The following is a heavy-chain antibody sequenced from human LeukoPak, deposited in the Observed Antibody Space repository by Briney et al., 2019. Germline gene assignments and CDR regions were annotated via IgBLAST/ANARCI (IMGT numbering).Heavy chain of an antibody. CDR2: IYPGDSDT. D-gene: IGHD4-11*01. J-gene: IGHJ4*02. CDR1: GYSFTSYW. V-gene: IGHV5-51*01. CDR3: ARPLNAGGVMTTVSY. Sequence: GESLKISCKGSGYSFTSYWIGWVCQMPGKGLEWMGIIYPGDSDTRYSPSFQGQVTISADKSISTAYLQWSSLKASDTAMYYCARPLNAGGVMTTVSYWGQGALVTVSS.